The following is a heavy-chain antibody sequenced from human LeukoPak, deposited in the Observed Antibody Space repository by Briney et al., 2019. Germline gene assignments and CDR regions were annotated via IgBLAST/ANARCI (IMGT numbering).Heavy chain of an antibody. V-gene: IGHV4-39*01. J-gene: IGHJ4*02. CDR2: IYYSGST. D-gene: IGHD3-10*01. CDR1: GGSISSSSYY. CDR3: ARWAFGVRGVIRNFDY. Sequence: PSETLSLTCTVSGGSISSSSYYWGWIRQPPGKGLEWIGSIYYSGSTYYNPSLKSRVTISVDTSKNQFSLKLSSVAAADTAVYYCARWAFGVRGVIRNFDYWGQGTLVTVSS.